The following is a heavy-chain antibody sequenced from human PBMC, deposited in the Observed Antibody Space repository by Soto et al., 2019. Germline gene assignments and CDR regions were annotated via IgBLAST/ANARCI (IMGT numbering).Heavy chain of an antibody. D-gene: IGHD6-19*01. CDR2: ITDSGYTA. CDR3: AKNGQWLATPPEA. J-gene: IGHJ4*02. CDR1: GFYFGTFV. V-gene: IGHV3-23*01. Sequence: EMQLLESGGASVQPGGSLRLSCAASGFYFGTFVMTWFRQAPGGGLEWVASITDSGYTASYAETVEGRFTVSRDNSKNQLHLQMNDLRPEDTATYYCAKNGQWLATPPEAWGQGTLVTVSS.